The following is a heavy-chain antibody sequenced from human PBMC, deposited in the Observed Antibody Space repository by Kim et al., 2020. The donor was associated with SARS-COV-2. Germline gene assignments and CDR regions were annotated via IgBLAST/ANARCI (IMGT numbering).Heavy chain of an antibody. CDR3: ARPAYSSSWYWGFDY. V-gene: IGHV5-51*01. D-gene: IGHD6-13*01. J-gene: IGHJ4*02. Sequence: PSVQGQVTISANKSISTAYLQWSSLKASDTAMYYCARPAYSSSWYWGFDYWGQGTLVTVSS.